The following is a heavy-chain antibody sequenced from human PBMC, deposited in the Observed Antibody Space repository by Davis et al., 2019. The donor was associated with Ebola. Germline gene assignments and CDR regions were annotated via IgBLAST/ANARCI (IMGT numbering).Heavy chain of an antibody. J-gene: IGHJ6*02. Sequence: SVKVSCKASGGTLNSYAITWVRQAPGQGLEWMGRIIPILAITNYAQRFQGRVTITADKFTGTAYMELSSLRSEDTAVYYCARGFPTMVRGITGYYDGMDVWGQGTTVTVSS. V-gene: IGHV1-69*04. CDR3: ARGFPTMVRGITGYYDGMDV. D-gene: IGHD3-10*01. CDR1: GGTLNSYA. CDR2: IIPILAIT.